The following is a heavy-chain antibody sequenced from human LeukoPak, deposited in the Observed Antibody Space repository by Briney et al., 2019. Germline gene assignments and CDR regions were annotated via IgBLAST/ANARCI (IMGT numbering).Heavy chain of an antibody. Sequence: SETLSLTCAVYGGSFSGYYWSWIRQPPGKGLEWIGEINHSGSTNYNPSLKSRVTISVDTSKNQFSLKLSSVTAADTAVYYCARKRLYSYYYYYYYMDVWGKGTTVTVSS. D-gene: IGHD2-8*01. V-gene: IGHV4-34*01. J-gene: IGHJ6*03. CDR1: GGSFSGYY. CDR2: INHSGST. CDR3: ARKRLYSYYYYYYYMDV.